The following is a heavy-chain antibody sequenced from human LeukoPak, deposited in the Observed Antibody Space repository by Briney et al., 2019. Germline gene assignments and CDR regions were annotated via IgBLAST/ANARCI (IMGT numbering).Heavy chain of an antibody. CDR3: ARVSVGITQPIKLYYYYGMDV. CDR1: GGSISSGDHY. CDR2: IYYSGST. Sequence: PSQTLSLTCTVSGGSISSGDHYWSWIRQPPGKGLEWIGYIYYSGSTYYNPSLKSRVTISVDTSKNQFSLKLSSVTAADTAVYYCARVSVGITQPIKLYYYYGMDVWGQGTTVTVSS. J-gene: IGHJ6*02. V-gene: IGHV4-30-4*01. D-gene: IGHD3-16*01.